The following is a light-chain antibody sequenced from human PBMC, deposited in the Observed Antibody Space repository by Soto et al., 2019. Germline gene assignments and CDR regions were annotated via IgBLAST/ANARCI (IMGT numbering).Light chain of an antibody. J-gene: IGLJ1*01. V-gene: IGLV2-14*01. CDR1: SSDVGGYNY. CDR2: AVS. CDR3: SSYTSSSTPCV. Sequence: QSVLTQPASVSGSPGQSITISCTGTSSDVGGYNYVSWYQQHPGKAPKLMIYAVSNRRSGVSNRFSGSKSGNTASPTISGLPAEDESDYYCSSYTSSSTPCVFGTGTKLTVL.